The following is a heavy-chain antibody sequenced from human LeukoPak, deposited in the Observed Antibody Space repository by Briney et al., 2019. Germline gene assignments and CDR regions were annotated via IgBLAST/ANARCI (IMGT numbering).Heavy chain of an antibody. Sequence: GASVKVSCKTSGYPFTTYEINWVRQAAGQGLEWMGWVHPDTGYADCAQKFQGRVTMTSDTSISTAYMELSSLRSDDTAVYFCARGPRNDPWGQGTLVTVSS. V-gene: IGHV1-8*01. D-gene: IGHD1-14*01. CDR2: VHPDTGYA. CDR1: GYPFTTYE. CDR3: ARGPRNDP. J-gene: IGHJ5*02.